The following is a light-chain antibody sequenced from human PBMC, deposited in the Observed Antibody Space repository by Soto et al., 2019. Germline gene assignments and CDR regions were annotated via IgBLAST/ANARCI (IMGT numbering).Light chain of an antibody. V-gene: IGKV1-27*01. Sequence: DIQMTQSPSFLSASVGDRVTITCRASQGIYNYIACYQQRPGKAPKLLIYAASILQTGVPSRFSGSGSGTEFTLTISGLQPEDVATYYFQKHDGGSFTFGHGTKFEIK. J-gene: IGKJ3*01. CDR3: QKHDGGSFT. CDR2: AAS. CDR1: QGIYNY.